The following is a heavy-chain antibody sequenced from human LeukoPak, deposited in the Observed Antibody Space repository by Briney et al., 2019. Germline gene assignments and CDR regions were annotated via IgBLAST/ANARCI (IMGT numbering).Heavy chain of an antibody. CDR2: ISGSGGST. D-gene: IGHD3-22*01. J-gene: IGHJ4*02. V-gene: IGHV3-23*01. CDR1: GFTFSSYA. Sequence: HPGGSLRLSCAASGFTFSSYAMSWVRQAPGKGLEWVSAISGSGGSTYYADSVKGRFTISRDNCKNTLYLQMNSLRAEDTAVCYCAREIVANDTPFDYWGQGTLVTVSS. CDR3: AREIVANDTPFDY.